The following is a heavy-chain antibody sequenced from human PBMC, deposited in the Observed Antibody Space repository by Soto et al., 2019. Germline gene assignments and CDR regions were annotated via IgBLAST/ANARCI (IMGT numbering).Heavy chain of an antibody. CDR2: IDYSGST. CDR1: GGSISGNY. J-gene: IGHJ4*02. Sequence: SETLSLTCSVSGGSISGNYWSWIRQPPGKGLEWIGYIDYSGSTNYNPSLKSRVTISIDTSRNEVSLKLTSVTAADTAVFYCATTSNWSYFDFWGQGALVTVSS. V-gene: IGHV4-59*01. CDR3: ATTSNWSYFDF. D-gene: IGHD7-27*01.